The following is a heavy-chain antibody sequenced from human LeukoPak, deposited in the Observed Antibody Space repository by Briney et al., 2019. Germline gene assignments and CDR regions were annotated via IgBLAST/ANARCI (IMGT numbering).Heavy chain of an antibody. J-gene: IGHJ4*02. CDR1: GFSFNAYW. V-gene: IGHV3-7*01. D-gene: IGHD5-12*01. Sequence: GGSLRLSCAASGFSFNAYWMAWVRQAPGTGLEWVANINPAGSETFHVDPVKGRFSISRDHAKNLVYLQMNSLRAEDTAVYYCATFGLVAALDLWGQGTLVTVSS. CDR2: INPAGSET. CDR3: ATFGLVAALDL.